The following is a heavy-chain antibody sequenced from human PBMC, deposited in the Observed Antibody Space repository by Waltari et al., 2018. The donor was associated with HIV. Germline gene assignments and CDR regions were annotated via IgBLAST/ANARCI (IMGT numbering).Heavy chain of an antibody. Sequence: QVQLVQSGAEVKKPGSSVKVSCKASGGPFSSYAISWVRQAPGQGLEWMGGIIPICGTSNYAQKFQGRVTITADESTSTAYMELSSLRSEDTAVYYCARLGFLPSDTVTTYGMDVWGQGTTVTVSS. V-gene: IGHV1-69*01. J-gene: IGHJ6*02. D-gene: IGHD4-17*01. CDR1: GGPFSSYA. CDR2: IIPICGTS. CDR3: ARLGFLPSDTVTTYGMDV.